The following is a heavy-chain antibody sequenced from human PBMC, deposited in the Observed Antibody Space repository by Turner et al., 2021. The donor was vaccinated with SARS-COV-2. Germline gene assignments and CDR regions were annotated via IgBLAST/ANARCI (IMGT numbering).Heavy chain of an antibody. J-gene: IGHJ4*02. CDR3: AREIDDYVWGSYRRGY. D-gene: IGHD3-16*02. V-gene: IGHV3-66*01. Sequence: EVQLVESGGGLVQPGGSLRLSCAASGFTVSSNYMSWVRQAPGKGLEWVSIIYSGGSTYYADSVKGRFTISRDNSKNTLYLQMNSLRAEDTAVYYFAREIDDYVWGSYRRGYWGQGTLVTVSS. CDR1: GFTVSSNY. CDR2: IYSGGST.